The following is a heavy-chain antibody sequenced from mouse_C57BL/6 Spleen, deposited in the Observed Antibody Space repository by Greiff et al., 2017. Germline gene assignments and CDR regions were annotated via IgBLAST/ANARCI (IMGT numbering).Heavy chain of an antibody. Sequence: VQLQQSGPELVKPGASVKISCKASGYSFTGYYMNWVKQSPEKSLEWIGEINPSTGGTTYNQKFKAKATLTVDKSSSTAYMQLKSLTSEDSAVYYCAREDYGNYCAMDYWGQGTSVTVSS. D-gene: IGHD2-1*01. J-gene: IGHJ4*01. V-gene: IGHV1-42*01. CDR3: AREDYGNYCAMDY. CDR1: GYSFTGYY. CDR2: INPSTGGT.